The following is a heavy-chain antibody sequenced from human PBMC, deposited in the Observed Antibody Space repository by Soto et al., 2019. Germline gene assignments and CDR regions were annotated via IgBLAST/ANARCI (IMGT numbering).Heavy chain of an antibody. CDR1: GGSISSGGYS. J-gene: IGHJ4*02. Sequence: QVQLQESGPGLVKPSQTLSLTCTVSGGSISSGGYSWSWIRQHPGKGLEWIGSIYYSGSTYYNPSLKGRVTISVDTSKNQFSLKLSSVTAADTAVYYCARGGYSGSPFWGQGTLVTVSS. D-gene: IGHD1-26*01. CDR2: IYYSGST. CDR3: ARGGYSGSPF. V-gene: IGHV4-31*03.